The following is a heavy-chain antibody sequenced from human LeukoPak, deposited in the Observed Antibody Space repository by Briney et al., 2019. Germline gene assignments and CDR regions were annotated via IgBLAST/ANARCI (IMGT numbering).Heavy chain of an antibody. V-gene: IGHV4-34*01. Sequence: PSETLSLTCAVYGGSFSGYYWSWIRQPPGKGLEWIGEINHSGSTNYNPSLKSRVTISVDTSKNQFSLKLSSVTAADTAVYYCARFRSRYCGGDWYSYWFDPWGQGTLVTVSS. CDR3: ARFRSRYCGGDWYSYWFDP. CDR1: GGSFSGYY. D-gene: IGHD2-21*02. J-gene: IGHJ5*02. CDR2: INHSGST.